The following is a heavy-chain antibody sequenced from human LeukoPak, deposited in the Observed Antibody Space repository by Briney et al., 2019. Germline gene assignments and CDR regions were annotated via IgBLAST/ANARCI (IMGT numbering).Heavy chain of an antibody. CDR3: AKARNRYCSGGSCYSSVFFFFDY. D-gene: IGHD2-15*01. J-gene: IGHJ4*02. CDR1: GFTFSSYA. V-gene: IGHV3-23*01. CDR2: ISGSGGST. Sequence: GGSLRLSCAASGFTFSSYAMSWVRQAPGKELEWVSAISGSGGSTYYADSVKGRFTISRDNSKNTLYLQMNSLRAEDTAVYYCAKARNRYCSGGSCYSSVFFFFDYWGQGTLVTVSS.